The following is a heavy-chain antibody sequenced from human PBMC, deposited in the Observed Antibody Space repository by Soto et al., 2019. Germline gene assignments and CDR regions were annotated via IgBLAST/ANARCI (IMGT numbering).Heavy chain of an antibody. CDR2: IHHSGNT. CDR3: ARPMLLGWFDP. V-gene: IGHV4-30-2*01. CDR1: GGSISSDTYS. Sequence: QLQLQESGSGLVKPSQTLSLTCAVSGGSISSDTYSWSWIRQPPGKGLEWVGYIHHSGNTYFNPSLKXRXTXSXXRSKNQLSLKLTSVTAADTAVYYCARPMLLGWFDPWGQGTLVTVSS. J-gene: IGHJ5*02. D-gene: IGHD2-15*01.